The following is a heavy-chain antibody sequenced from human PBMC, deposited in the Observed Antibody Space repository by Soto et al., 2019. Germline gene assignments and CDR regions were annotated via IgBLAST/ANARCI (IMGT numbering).Heavy chain of an antibody. CDR2: ISSSSSYI. J-gene: IGHJ4*02. CDR1: GFTFSSYS. D-gene: IGHD3-3*01. CDR3: ARVSDFWSGYLPPDY. Sequence: GGSLRLSCAASGFTFSSYSMNWVRQAPGKGLEWVSSISSSSSYIYYADSVKGRFTISRDNAKNSLYLQMNSLRAEDTAVYYCARVSDFWSGYLPPDYWGQGTLVTVSS. V-gene: IGHV3-21*01.